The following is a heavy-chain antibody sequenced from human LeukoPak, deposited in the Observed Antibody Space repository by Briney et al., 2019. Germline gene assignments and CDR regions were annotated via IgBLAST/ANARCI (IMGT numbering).Heavy chain of an antibody. V-gene: IGHV1-2*02. D-gene: IGHD1-26*01. CDR2: INPNSGGT. Sequence: ASVKVSCKASGYTFTGYYMHWVRQAPGRGLEWMGWINPNSGGTNYAQKFQGRVTMTTDTSMSTAYMELSRLTSDDTAVYYCARDLGGGSLYYYYYYMDVWGKGTTVTVSS. J-gene: IGHJ6*03. CDR1: GYTFTGYY. CDR3: ARDLGGGSLYYYYYYMDV.